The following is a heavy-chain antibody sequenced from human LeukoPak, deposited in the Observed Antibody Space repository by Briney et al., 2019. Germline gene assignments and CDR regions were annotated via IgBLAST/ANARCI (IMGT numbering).Heavy chain of an antibody. V-gene: IGHV3-23*01. CDR3: AKRRFLESTPYYFDY. J-gene: IGHJ4*02. CDR1: GFTFSSYT. Sequence: GGPLRLSCAASGFTFSSYTLSWVRQAPGRGLEWVSTNSGGGDYTSYADSVKGRFTISRDNSKNTLYLQMNGLRVEDSALYYCAKRRFLESTPYYFDYWGQGTLVTVSS. D-gene: IGHD3-3*01. CDR2: NSGGGDYT.